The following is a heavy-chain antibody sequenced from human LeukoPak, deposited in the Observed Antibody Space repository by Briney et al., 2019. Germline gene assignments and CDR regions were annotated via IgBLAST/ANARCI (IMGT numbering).Heavy chain of an antibody. CDR1: GGSISSSNW. Sequence: SETLSLTCAVSGGSISSSNWWSWVRQPPGKGLEWIGEIYHSGSTNYNPSLKSRVTISVDKSKNQFSLKLSSVTAADTAVYYCARVVRYYDFWSGYYEGWFDPWGQGTLVTVSS. J-gene: IGHJ5*02. V-gene: IGHV4-4*02. D-gene: IGHD3-3*01. CDR2: IYHSGST. CDR3: ARVVRYYDFWSGYYEGWFDP.